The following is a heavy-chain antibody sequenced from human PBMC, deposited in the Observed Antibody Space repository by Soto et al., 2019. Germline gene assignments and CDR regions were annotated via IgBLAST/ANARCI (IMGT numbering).Heavy chain of an antibody. J-gene: IGHJ6*02. Sequence: SETLSLTCTVSGGSINTGDYYWTWIRQPRGEGLEWIGYIYYSGTTYYNPSLKSRVSLSLDTSKNHFSLRLTSVTAADTAVYYCARGVDFEGFSPYGMDVWGQGTTVTVSS. CDR1: GGSINTGDYY. V-gene: IGHV4-30-4*01. CDR2: IYYSGTT. CDR3: ARGVDFEGFSPYGMDV. D-gene: IGHD3-3*01.